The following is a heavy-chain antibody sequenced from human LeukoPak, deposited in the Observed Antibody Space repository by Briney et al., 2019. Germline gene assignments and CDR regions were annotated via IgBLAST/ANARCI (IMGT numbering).Heavy chain of an antibody. D-gene: IGHD4-17*01. J-gene: IGHJ4*02. CDR3: AADPYDYGDYVLGY. Sequence: SVKVSCKASGFTFTSSAVQWVRQARGQRLEGIGWIVVGSGNTNYAQKFQERVTITRDMSTSTAYMELGSLRSEDTAVYYCAADPYDYGDYVLGYWGQGTLVTVSS. V-gene: IGHV1-58*01. CDR2: IVVGSGNT. CDR1: GFTFTSSA.